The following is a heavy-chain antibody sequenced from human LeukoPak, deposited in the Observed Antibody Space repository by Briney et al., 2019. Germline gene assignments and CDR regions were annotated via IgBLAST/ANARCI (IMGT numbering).Heavy chain of an antibody. Sequence: SETLSLTCAVSGGSISSGGYSWSWIRQPRGKGLEWLGYIYYSGSTYYNPSLKSRVTISVDTSKNQFSLKLSSVTGADTAVYYCASVGGGYGDYGGYWGQGTLVTVS. CDR3: ASVGGGYGDYGGY. CDR1: GGSISSGGYS. V-gene: IGHV4-30-4*07. D-gene: IGHD4-17*01. J-gene: IGHJ4*02. CDR2: IYYSGST.